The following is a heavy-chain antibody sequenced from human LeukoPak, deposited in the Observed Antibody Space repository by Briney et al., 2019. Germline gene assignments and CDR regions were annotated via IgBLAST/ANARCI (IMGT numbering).Heavy chain of an antibody. CDR1: GFTFSYYG. Sequence: GGSLRLSCAASGFTFSYYGMHWVRQAPGRGLEWVAVISHDGSNKYYADSVKGRSTISRDNSKNTLYLQMSGLRPEDTSVYYCAKPGKRRVVTITDFDYWGQGTLVTVSS. J-gene: IGHJ4*02. CDR3: AKPGKRRVVTITDFDY. D-gene: IGHD3-22*01. V-gene: IGHV3-30*18. CDR2: ISHDGSNK.